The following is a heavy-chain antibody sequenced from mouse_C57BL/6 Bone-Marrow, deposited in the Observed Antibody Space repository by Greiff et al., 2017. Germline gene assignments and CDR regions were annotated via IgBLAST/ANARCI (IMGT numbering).Heavy chain of an antibody. CDR1: GYTFTDYE. J-gene: IGHJ2*01. D-gene: IGHD2-1*01. CDR2: IDPEPGGT. Sequence: QVQLQQSGAELVRPGASVTLSCKASGYTFTDYEMHWVKQTPVHGLEWIGAIDPEPGGTAYNQKFKGKAILTADKSSSTAYMELRSLTSEDSAVYYCTREGPYGNPDYWGQGTTLTVSS. CDR3: TREGPYGNPDY. V-gene: IGHV1-15*01.